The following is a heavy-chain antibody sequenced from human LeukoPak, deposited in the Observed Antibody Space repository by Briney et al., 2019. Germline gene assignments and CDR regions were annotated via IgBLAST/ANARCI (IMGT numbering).Heavy chain of an antibody. J-gene: IGHJ4*02. CDR1: GFTLGNYW. Sequence: GGSLRLSCAASGFTLGNYWMHWVRHAPGQGLVWVSRIQRDGSTTTYADSVKGRFTISRDNAKNTLYLQMNSLRAEDTAVYYCAREAAVSNTVFDYWGQGSVVIVSS. CDR3: AREAAVSNTVFDY. V-gene: IGHV3-74*01. D-gene: IGHD5/OR15-5a*01. CDR2: IQRDGSTT.